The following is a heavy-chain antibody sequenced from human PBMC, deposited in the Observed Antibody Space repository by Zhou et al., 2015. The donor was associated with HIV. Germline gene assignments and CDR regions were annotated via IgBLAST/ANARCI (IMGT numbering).Heavy chain of an antibody. CDR2: IIPIFGTA. Sequence: QVQLVQSGAEVKKPGSSVKVSCKASGGTFSSYAISWVRQAPGQGLEWMGGIIPIFGTANYAQKFQGRVTITADESTSTAYMELSSLRSEDTAVYYCARDPYCGGDCYSGDAFDIWGQGTMVTVSS. D-gene: IGHD2-21*02. CDR3: ARDPYCGGDCYSGDAFDI. CDR1: GGTFSSYA. J-gene: IGHJ3*02. V-gene: IGHV1-69*01.